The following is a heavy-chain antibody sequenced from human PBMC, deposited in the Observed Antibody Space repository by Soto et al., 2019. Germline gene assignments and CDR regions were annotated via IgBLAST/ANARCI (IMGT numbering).Heavy chain of an antibody. CDR2: IYPGDSDT. J-gene: IGHJ4*02. Sequence: GESLKISCKGSGYRFTNYWIGWVRQMPGKGLEWMGIIYPGDSDTRYSPSFQGQVTISADKSISTAYLQWSSLKASDTAMYYCARQRSYYDFWSGYYVNPWYYFDYWGQGTLVTVSS. CDR1: GYRFTNYW. CDR3: ARQRSYYDFWSGYYVNPWYYFDY. D-gene: IGHD3-3*01. V-gene: IGHV5-51*01.